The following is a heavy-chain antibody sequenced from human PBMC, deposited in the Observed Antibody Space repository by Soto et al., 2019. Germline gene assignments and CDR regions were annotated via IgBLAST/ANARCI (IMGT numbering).Heavy chain of an antibody. CDR3: ARDRGDGDYYFDY. Sequence: QVPLVQSGAEVKKPGSSVKVSCKASGGTFSSYTISWVRQAPGQGLEWMGRIIPILGIANYAQKFQGRVTITADKSTSTAYMELSSLRSEDTAVYYCARDRGDGDYYFDYWGQGTLVTVSS. V-gene: IGHV1-69*08. D-gene: IGHD4-17*01. CDR1: GGTFSSYT. CDR2: IIPILGIA. J-gene: IGHJ4*02.